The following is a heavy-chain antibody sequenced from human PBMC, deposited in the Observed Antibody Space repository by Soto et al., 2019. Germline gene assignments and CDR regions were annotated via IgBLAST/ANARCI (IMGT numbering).Heavy chain of an antibody. CDR1: RITFNSYA. D-gene: IGHD3-22*01. Sequence: EGSLRLSCAPSRITFNSYAITSARQAPGKGLESVSASSGSCGSTCYADSVKGRFTISRDNSKNTLYLQMNSLRAEDTAVYYCAKDPALKLSGYYYDSRCYFCWGQGTLVTVSS. CDR2: SSGSCGST. CDR3: AKDPALKLSGYYYDSRCYFC. V-gene: IGHV3-23*01. J-gene: IGHJ4*02.